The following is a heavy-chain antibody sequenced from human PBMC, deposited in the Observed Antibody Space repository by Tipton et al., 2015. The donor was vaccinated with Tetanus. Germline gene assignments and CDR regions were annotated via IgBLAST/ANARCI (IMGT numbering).Heavy chain of an antibody. CDR3: ATMTPVDWYFDL. CDR1: GGLLSTGGYS. D-gene: IGHD4-23*01. V-gene: IGHV4-61*08. Sequence: TLSLTCAVSGGLLSTGGYSWGWIRQPPGQGLEWIGLIYYSGSTSYNPSLKGRVTISVDTSKNQLSLKLTSVTAADTAVYYCATMTPVDWYFDLWGRGTLVTVSS. J-gene: IGHJ2*01. CDR2: IYYSGST.